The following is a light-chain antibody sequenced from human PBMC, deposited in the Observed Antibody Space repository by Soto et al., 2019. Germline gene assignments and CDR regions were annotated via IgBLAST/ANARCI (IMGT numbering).Light chain of an antibody. CDR2: EVI. J-gene: IGLJ1*01. CDR1: SSDVGGYNH. Sequence: QSVLPHPASVSWSPGHSITISCTGTSSDVGGYNHVSWYQQHPDKAPKLMIYEVINRPSGVSNRFSGSKSGNTASLTISGLQAEDEADYYCCSYATSSTHHYVFGTGTKVTVL. V-gene: IGLV2-14*01. CDR3: CSYATSSTHHYV.